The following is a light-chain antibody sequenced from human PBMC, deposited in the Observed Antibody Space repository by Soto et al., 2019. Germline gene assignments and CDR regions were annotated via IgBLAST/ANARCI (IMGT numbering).Light chain of an antibody. J-gene: IGLJ1*01. V-gene: IGLV2-14*01. CDR1: SSDVGGYNY. Sequence: QSALTHPASVSGSPGQSITISCTGTSSDVGGYNYVSWYQQHPGKAPKVMIYDVSNRPSGVSNRFSGSKSGHTASLTISGLQAEDEADYYCNSYTSSSTLPYVFGSGTKVTVL. CDR3: NSYTSSSTLPYV. CDR2: DVS.